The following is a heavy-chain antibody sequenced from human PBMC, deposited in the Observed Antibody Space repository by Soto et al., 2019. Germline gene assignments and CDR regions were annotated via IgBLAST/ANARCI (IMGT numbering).Heavy chain of an antibody. CDR3: AIVRDYSGALDI. CDR2: INPTGGGA. Sequence: ASVKVSCKASGYTFTMYYVHWVRLAPGQGLEWMGLINPTGGGATYAQELQGRVTLTRDMSTSTVYMELSSLRSEDTALYYCAIVRDYSGALDIWGQGTMVT. J-gene: IGHJ3*02. D-gene: IGHD3-16*01. CDR1: GYTFTMYY. V-gene: IGHV1-46*04.